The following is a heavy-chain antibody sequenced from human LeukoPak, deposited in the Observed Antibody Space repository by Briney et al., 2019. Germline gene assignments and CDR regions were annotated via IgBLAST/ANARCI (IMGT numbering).Heavy chain of an antibody. CDR2: INHSGST. D-gene: IGHD6-25*01. CDR3: ARRSAAKDAFDI. CDR1: GGSIRSYY. J-gene: IGHJ3*02. V-gene: IGHV4-34*01. Sequence: SETLSLTCTVSGGSIRSYYWSWIRQPPGKGLEWIGEINHSGSTNYNPSLKSRVTISVDTSKNQFSLKLSSVTAADTAVYYCARRSAAKDAFDIWGQGTMVTVSS.